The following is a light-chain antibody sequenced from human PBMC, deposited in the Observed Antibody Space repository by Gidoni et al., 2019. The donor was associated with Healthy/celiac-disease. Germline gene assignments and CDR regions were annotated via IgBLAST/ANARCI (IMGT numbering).Light chain of an antibody. CDR2: AES. Sequence: AIWRTQSPSLLSASTGDRVTSSCRMSQGSSSYLAWYQQKPGKAPELLIYAESTLQSGVPSRFSGSGSGTDFTLTISCLQSEDFATYYCQQYYSFPLTFGGXTKVEIK. CDR1: QGSSSY. J-gene: IGKJ4*01. CDR3: QQYYSFPLT. V-gene: IGKV1D-8*02.